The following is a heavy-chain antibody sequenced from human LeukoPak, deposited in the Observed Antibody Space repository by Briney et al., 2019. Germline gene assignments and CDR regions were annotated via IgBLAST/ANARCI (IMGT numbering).Heavy chain of an antibody. CDR3: ARQVTFGYAYAYYFDY. D-gene: IGHD5-18*01. J-gene: IGHJ4*02. CDR2: IHNSEST. Sequence: SETLSLTCAVYGGSFSDYYWSWIRQPPGKGLEWIGNIHNSESTYYNPSLKSRVTISVDTSKNQFSLKLSSVTAADTAVYYCARQVTFGYAYAYYFDYWGQGSLVTVSS. V-gene: IGHV4-34*01. CDR1: GGSFSDYY.